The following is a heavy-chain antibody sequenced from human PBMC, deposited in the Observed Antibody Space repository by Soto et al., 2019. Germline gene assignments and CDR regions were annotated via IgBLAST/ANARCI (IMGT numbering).Heavy chain of an antibody. CDR2: IIPIFGTA. J-gene: IGHJ3*02. Sequence: SVKVSCKASGCSFSSYAISWVRQAPVQGLEWMGGIIPIFGTAAYAQKFQGRVTIIADKSTSTAYMELSSLRSEDTAVYYCARAGPVAGNHAFDIWGQGTLVTVSS. CDR3: ARAGPVAGNHAFDI. V-gene: IGHV1-69*06. CDR1: GCSFSSYA. D-gene: IGHD6-19*01.